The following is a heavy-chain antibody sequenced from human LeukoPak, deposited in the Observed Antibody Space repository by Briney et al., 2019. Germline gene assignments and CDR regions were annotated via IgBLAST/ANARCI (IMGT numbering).Heavy chain of an antibody. D-gene: IGHD3-3*01. CDR3: AKDSSPMEGPGMDV. CDR1: GFTFSSYG. CDR2: ISYDGSNK. J-gene: IGHJ6*02. Sequence: PGRSLRLSCAASGFTFSSYGMHWVRQAPGKGLEWVAVISYDGSNKYYADSVKGRFTISRDNSKNTLYLQMNSLRAEDTAVYYCAKDSSPMEGPGMDVWGQGTTVTVSS. V-gene: IGHV3-30*18.